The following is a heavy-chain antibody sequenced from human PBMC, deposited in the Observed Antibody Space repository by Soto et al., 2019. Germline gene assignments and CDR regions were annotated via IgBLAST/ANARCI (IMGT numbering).Heavy chain of an antibody. CDR1: AGSVSRGAYY. V-gene: IGHV4-31*03. Sequence: QVQLQESGPGVVKPSQTLSLTCTVSAGSVSRGAYYWSWIRQHPGMGLEWIGYIYYSGSTYYNPSLKSRVSISVDTSKNQFSLKLTSVTAADTAVYYCARAVPYDTPPGRGFDPWGKGTLVTVSS. D-gene: IGHD3-22*01. CDR3: ARAVPYDTPPGRGFDP. CDR2: IYYSGST. J-gene: IGHJ5*02.